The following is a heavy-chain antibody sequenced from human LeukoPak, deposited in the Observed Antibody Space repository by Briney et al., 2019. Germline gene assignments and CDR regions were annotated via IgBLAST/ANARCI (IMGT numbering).Heavy chain of an antibody. CDR2: INYSGNT. CDR1: GCSISSSSYY. J-gene: IGHJ4*02. V-gene: IGHV4-39*01. D-gene: IGHD1-26*01. Sequence: PSETLSLTCTVSGCSISSSSYYWGWIRQPPGKGLEWIGSINYSGNTYYNPPLRSRVIISVDTSKNQFSLKLTSVTAADMAVYYCARRLVVGNSGYYFDYWGQGTLVTVSS. CDR3: ARRLVVGNSGYYFDY.